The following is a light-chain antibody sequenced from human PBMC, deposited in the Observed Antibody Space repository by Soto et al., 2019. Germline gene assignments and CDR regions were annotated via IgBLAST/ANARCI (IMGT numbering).Light chain of an antibody. V-gene: IGKV3-15*01. Sequence: EIVMTQSPATLSVSPGARVTLSCRASQSVSSNLAWYQQKAGQAPRLLIYGASTRAAGIPARFSGSGSATDFTLTISRLEPEDFAVYYCQQYGSSGTFGQGTKVEIK. J-gene: IGKJ1*01. CDR3: QQYGSSGT. CDR2: GAS. CDR1: QSVSSN.